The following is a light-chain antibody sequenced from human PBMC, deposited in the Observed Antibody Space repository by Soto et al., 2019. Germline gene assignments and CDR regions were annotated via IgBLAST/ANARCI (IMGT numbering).Light chain of an antibody. J-gene: IGKJ2*01. CDR1: QSINIK. Sequence: EIVLTQSPCTLSLSPGEGATLSCRASQSINIKLAWYQKKSGQAPRLLIYDASTRAYGIPDRFSGSGSGTDYSLTISRLEPEDFAVYYCQQYAGSLYTFAQGTKVDIK. CDR3: QQYAGSLYT. V-gene: IGKV3-20*01. CDR2: DAS.